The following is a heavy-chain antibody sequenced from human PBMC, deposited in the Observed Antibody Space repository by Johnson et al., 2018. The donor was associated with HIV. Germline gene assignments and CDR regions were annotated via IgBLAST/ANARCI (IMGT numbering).Heavy chain of an antibody. J-gene: IGHJ3*02. D-gene: IGHD1-14*01. V-gene: IGHV3-30-3*01. CDR3: PVDTEAFDI. CDR2: ISYDGTNI. CDR1: GFTFSNYV. Sequence: QVQLVEFGGGLVRPGGSLRLSCVASGFTFSNYVIHWVRQAPGKGLEWVAMISYDGTNIYYRDSVKGRFTISRDNSKNTLYLHMDSLRAEDTAVYYCPVDTEAFDIWGQGTMVTVSS.